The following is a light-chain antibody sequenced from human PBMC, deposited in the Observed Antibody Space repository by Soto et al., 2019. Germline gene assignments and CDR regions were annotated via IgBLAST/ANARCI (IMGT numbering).Light chain of an antibody. V-gene: IGKV1-5*01. CDR2: DAS. J-gene: IGKJ4*01. CDR1: QSISSW. CDR3: QQYNSYPIT. Sequence: DIQMTQSPSTLIASVGDRVTITCRASQSISSWLAWYQQKPGKAPNLLIYDASSLESGVPSRFSGSGSVTDFTLTISSLQPDDFVTYYCQQYNSYPITFGGGTKVAIK.